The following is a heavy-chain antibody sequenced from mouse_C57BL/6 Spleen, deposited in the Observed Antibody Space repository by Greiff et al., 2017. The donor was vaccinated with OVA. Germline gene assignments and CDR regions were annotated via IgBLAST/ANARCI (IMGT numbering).Heavy chain of an antibody. J-gene: IGHJ3*01. CDR2: IYPGDGDT. CDR1: GYAFSSYW. CDR3: ARGEASYYGSSLAWFAY. Sequence: QVQLQQSGAELVKPGASVKISCKASGYAFSSYWMNWVKQRPGKGLEWIGQIYPGDGDTNYNGKFKGKATLTADKSSSTAYMQLSSLTSEDSAVYFCARGEASYYGSSLAWFAYWGQGTLVTVSA. D-gene: IGHD1-1*01. V-gene: IGHV1-80*01.